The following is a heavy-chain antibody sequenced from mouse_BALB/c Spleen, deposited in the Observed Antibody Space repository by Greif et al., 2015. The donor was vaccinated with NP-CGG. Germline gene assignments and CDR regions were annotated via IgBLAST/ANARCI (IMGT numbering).Heavy chain of an antibody. CDR1: GYAFSSYW. D-gene: IGHD2-4*01. CDR3: ARYDYDYYAMDY. J-gene: IGHJ4*01. CDR2: IYPGDGDT. V-gene: IGHV1-80*01. Sequence: VKLQESGAELVRPGSSVKISCKASGYAFSSYWMTWVKQRPGQGLEWIGQIYPGDGDTNYNGKFKGKATLTADKSSSTAYMQLSSLTSEDSAVYFCARYDYDYYAMDYWGQGTSVTVSS.